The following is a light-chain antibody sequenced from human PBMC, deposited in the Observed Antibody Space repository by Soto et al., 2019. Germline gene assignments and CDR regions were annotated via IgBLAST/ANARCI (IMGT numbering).Light chain of an antibody. CDR1: QSISSW. Sequence: DIQMTQSPSTLSASVGDRVRITCRASQSISSWLAWYQQKPGKAPKLLIYDASTLESGVPSRFSGSGSGTEFTLTISSLQPDDFATYYCQQYNSYWTFGQGTKVDI. CDR2: DAS. J-gene: IGKJ1*01. CDR3: QQYNSYWT. V-gene: IGKV1-5*01.